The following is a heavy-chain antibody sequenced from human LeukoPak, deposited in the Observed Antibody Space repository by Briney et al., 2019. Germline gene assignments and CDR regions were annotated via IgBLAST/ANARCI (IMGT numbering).Heavy chain of an antibody. J-gene: IGHJ4*02. CDR1: GYSFTEYH. CDR3: AKDLERAAAGTGFDY. D-gene: IGHD6-13*01. Sequence: ASVKVSCKASGYSFTEYHIHWVRQAPGQGLEWMGWINPNSGGTNYAQKFQGRVTMTRDTSISTAYMELSRLRSDDTAVYYCAKDLERAAAGTGFDYWGQGTLVTVSS. V-gene: IGHV1-2*02. CDR2: INPNSGGT.